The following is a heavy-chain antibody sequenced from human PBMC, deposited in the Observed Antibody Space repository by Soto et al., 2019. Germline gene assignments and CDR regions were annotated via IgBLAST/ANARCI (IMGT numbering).Heavy chain of an antibody. CDR1: GDSVSSGTYY. CDR2: IHYSGLT. Sequence: PSETLSLTCSVSGDSVSSGTYYWGWIRQPPGKGLEWIGYIHYSGLTDYNPSLKSRVTISIDTSKNQFSLNLRSVTAADKAVYYCARVQSEYCSGRNCYLHYFDFWGQGTLVTVSS. J-gene: IGHJ4*02. CDR3: ARVQSEYCSGRNCYLHYFDF. V-gene: IGHV4-61*01. D-gene: IGHD2-15*01.